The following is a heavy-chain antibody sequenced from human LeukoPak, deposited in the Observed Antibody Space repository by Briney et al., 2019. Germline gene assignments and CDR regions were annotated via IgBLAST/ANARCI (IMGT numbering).Heavy chain of an antibody. D-gene: IGHD4-23*01. CDR1: GFTFSGSA. J-gene: IGHJ4*02. CDR2: IRSKANSYAT. CDR3: VTGGNSGSVY. Sequence: GGSLRFSCAASGFTFSGSALHWVRKASGKGLEWVGRIRSKANSYATAYAASVKGRFTISRDDSKNTAYLQMISLKTEDTAVYYCVTGGNSGSVYWGQGTLVTVSS. V-gene: IGHV3-73*01.